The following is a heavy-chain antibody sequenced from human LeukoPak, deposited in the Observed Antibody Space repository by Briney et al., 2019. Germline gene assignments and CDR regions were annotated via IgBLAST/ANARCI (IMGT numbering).Heavy chain of an antibody. CDR2: INHSGST. V-gene: IGHV4-34*01. Sequence: PSETLSLTRAVYGGSFSGYYWSWIRQPPGKGLEWIGEINHSGSTNYNPSLKSRVTISVDTSKNQFSLKLSSVTAADTAVYYCARVFGYSYGYRFDYWGQGTLVTVSS. J-gene: IGHJ4*02. CDR3: ARVFGYSYGYRFDY. CDR1: GGSFSGYY. D-gene: IGHD5-18*01.